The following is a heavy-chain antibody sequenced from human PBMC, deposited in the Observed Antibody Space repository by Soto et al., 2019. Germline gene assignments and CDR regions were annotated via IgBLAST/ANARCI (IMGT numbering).Heavy chain of an antibody. D-gene: IGHD1-26*01. J-gene: IGHJ6*02. CDR2: IIPMFGTS. CDR1: GGTFSNYG. Sequence: QVQLVQSGAEVKKPGSSVKVSCKASGGTFSNYGISWVRQAPGQGLEWMGGIIPMFGTSNYAQKFQGRVTITADASTSTAYMELSSLRSADTAVYYCARDRTSTLVDRYYSMDVWGQGTTVTVSS. V-gene: IGHV1-69*01. CDR3: ARDRTSTLVDRYYSMDV.